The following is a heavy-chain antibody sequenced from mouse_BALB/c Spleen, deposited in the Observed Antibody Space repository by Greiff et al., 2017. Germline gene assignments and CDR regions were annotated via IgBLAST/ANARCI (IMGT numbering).Heavy chain of an antibody. CDR1: GFTFSSFG. CDR2: ISSGSSTI. Sequence: EVHLVESGGGLVQPGGSRKLSCAASGFTFSSFGMHWVRQAPEKGLEWVAYISSGSSTIYYADTVKGRFTISRDNPKNTLFLQMTSLRSEDTAMYYCARSLYYYGSSYFDYWGQGTTLTVSS. J-gene: IGHJ2*01. CDR3: ARSLYYYGSSYFDY. D-gene: IGHD1-1*01. V-gene: IGHV5-17*02.